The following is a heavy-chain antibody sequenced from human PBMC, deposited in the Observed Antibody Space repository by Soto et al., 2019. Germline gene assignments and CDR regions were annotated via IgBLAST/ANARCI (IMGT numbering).Heavy chain of an antibody. D-gene: IGHD3-16*01. CDR2: IFPGDSDT. J-gene: IGHJ4*02. Sequence: GESLKISCXAIGYTFTNYWMGWVRQTPGKGPEWMGIIFPGDSDTRYNPSFEGQVTVSADESISTAYLQWNTLKASDTAMYYCVRPNFGALTHFDFWGQGTLVTVSS. CDR1: GYTFTNYW. CDR3: VRPNFGALTHFDF. V-gene: IGHV5-51*01.